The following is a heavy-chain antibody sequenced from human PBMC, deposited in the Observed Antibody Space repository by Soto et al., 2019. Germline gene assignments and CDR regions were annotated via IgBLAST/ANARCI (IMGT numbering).Heavy chain of an antibody. CDR2: IWYDGSNK. Sequence: QVQLVESGGGVVQPGRSLRLSCVASGFTFSNYAMHWVRQAPGKGLEWVALIWYDGSNKYYADSVKGRFTISRDNPKNPLYLQMNNLRAEDTAVYYCAREAYSSGWYWFDPWGQGTLVTVSS. CDR1: GFTFSNYA. J-gene: IGHJ5*02. CDR3: AREAYSSGWYWFDP. D-gene: IGHD6-19*01. V-gene: IGHV3-33*01.